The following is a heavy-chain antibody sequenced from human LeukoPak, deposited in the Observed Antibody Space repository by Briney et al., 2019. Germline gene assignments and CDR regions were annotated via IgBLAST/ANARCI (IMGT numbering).Heavy chain of an antibody. CDR3: ARKMGVGGTRPFDY. J-gene: IGHJ4*02. V-gene: IGHV4-4*02. Sequence: PSETLSLTCTVSGDSISRSNWWSWVRQPPGKAPEWIGEIFHYGSTNYNPSLKSRVTVSMDKSKNQFSLNLTSVTASDTAVYYCARKMGVGGTRPFDYWGRGTLVTVSS. CDR2: IFHYGST. CDR1: GDSISRSNW. D-gene: IGHD1-26*01.